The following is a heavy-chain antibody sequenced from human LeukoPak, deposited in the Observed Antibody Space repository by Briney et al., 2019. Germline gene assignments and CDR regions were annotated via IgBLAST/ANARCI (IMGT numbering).Heavy chain of an antibody. CDR3: ARPRGDIAEATYYFDY. J-gene: IGHJ4*02. Sequence: ASVKVSCTASGYTFTSYGISWVRQAPGQGLEWMGWISAYNGNTNYAQKLQGRVTMTTDTSTSTAYMELRSLRSDDTAVYYCARPRGDIAEATYYFDYWGQGTLVTVSS. CDR1: GYTFTSYG. D-gene: IGHD6-19*01. V-gene: IGHV1-18*01. CDR2: ISAYNGNT.